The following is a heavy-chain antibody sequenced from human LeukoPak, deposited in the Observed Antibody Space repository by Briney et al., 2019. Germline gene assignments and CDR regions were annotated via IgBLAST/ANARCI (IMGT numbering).Heavy chain of an antibody. CDR2: ISYDGTHK. Sequence: PGGSLRLSCAASGFTFSSYAMEWVRQAPGKGGEWVADISYDGTHKYYAASVTRRFTISRDNPKHTLYLQMNSLRAEDTAVYYCARDPFYHYDSSVIPFDYWGQGTLVTVSS. V-gene: IGHV3-30*01. CDR1: GFTFSSYA. D-gene: IGHD3-22*01. J-gene: IGHJ4*02. CDR3: ARDPFYHYDSSVIPFDY.